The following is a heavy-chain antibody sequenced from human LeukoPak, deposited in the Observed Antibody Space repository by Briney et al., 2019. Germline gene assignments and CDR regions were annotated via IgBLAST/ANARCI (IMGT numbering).Heavy chain of an antibody. V-gene: IGHV4-39*07. J-gene: IGHJ5*02. Sequence: SETPSLTCTVSGGSISSSSYYWGWIRQPPGKGLEWIGSIYYSGSTYYNPSLKSRVTISVDTSKNQFSLKLSSVTAADTAVYYCARGDGYNYVQDWFDPWGQGTLVTVSS. CDR2: IYYSGST. D-gene: IGHD5-24*01. CDR1: GGSISSSSYY. CDR3: ARGDGYNYVQDWFDP.